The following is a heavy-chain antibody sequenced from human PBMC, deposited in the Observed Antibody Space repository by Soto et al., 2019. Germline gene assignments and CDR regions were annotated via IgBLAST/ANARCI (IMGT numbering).Heavy chain of an antibody. Sequence: LSLTCAVYGGSFSGYYWSWIRQPPGKGLEWIGEINHSGSTNYNPSLKSRVTISVDTSENQFSLKLSSVTAADTAVYYCARPGVAYDAFDIWGQGTMVTVSS. CDR1: GGSFSGYY. CDR3: ARPGVAYDAFDI. D-gene: IGHD3-3*01. CDR2: INHSGST. V-gene: IGHV4-34*01. J-gene: IGHJ3*02.